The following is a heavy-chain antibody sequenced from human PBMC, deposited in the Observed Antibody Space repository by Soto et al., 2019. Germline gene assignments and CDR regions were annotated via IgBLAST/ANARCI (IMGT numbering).Heavy chain of an antibody. CDR3: ARAPNRSNYYYYYYMDV. CDR1: GFTFSSYA. Sequence: GGSLRLSCAASGFTFSSYAMSWVRQAPGKGLEWVSAISGSGGSTYYADSVKGRFTISRDNSKNTLYLQMNSLRAEDTAVYYCARAPNRSNYYYYYYMDVWGKGTTVTVSS. V-gene: IGHV3-23*01. J-gene: IGHJ6*03. CDR2: ISGSGGST. D-gene: IGHD3-10*01.